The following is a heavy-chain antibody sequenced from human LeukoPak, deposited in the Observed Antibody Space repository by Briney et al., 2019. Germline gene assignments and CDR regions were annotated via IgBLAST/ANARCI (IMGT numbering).Heavy chain of an antibody. Sequence: SETLSLTCTVSGGSISSGDYYWSWIRQPPGKGLEWIGYIYYSGSTYYNPSLKSRVTISVDTSKNQFSLKLSSVTAADTALYSCARHYLGGNYPDYFNHWGQGTLVTVSS. V-gene: IGHV4-30-4*01. D-gene: IGHD1-26*01. J-gene: IGHJ4*02. CDR3: ARHYLGGNYPDYFNH. CDR2: IYYSGST. CDR1: GGSISSGDYY.